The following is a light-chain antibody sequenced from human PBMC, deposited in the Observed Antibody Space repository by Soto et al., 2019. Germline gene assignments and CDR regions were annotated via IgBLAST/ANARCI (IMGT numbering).Light chain of an antibody. CDR2: FYSDGSH. J-gene: IGLJ3*02. CDR1: SGHSNYA. Sequence: QSVLTQSPSASASLGASVKLTCTLSSGHSNYAIAWHQQQPEKGPRFLMKFYSDGSHFKGDGIPDRFSGSSSGAERYLTISSLQSEDEADYYCQTWVTGIQVFGGGTKVTVL. V-gene: IGLV4-69*01. CDR3: QTWVTGIQV.